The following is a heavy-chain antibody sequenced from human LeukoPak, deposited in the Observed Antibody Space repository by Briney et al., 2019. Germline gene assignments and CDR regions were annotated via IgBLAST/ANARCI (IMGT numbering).Heavy chain of an antibody. Sequence: PGGSLRLSCAASGFTFSSNSMNWVRQVPGKGLEWVSSISSTSSNTYYADSVKGRFTISRDNSKNTLYLQMNSLRAEDTAVYYCARRYSNYYFDCWGQGTLVTVSS. CDR3: ARRYSNYYFDC. CDR1: GFTFSSNS. CDR2: ISSTSSNT. D-gene: IGHD5-12*01. J-gene: IGHJ4*02. V-gene: IGHV3-21*01.